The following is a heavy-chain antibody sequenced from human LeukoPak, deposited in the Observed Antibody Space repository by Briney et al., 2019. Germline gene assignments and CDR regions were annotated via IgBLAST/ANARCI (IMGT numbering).Heavy chain of an antibody. Sequence: ASVKVSCKASGYMFTKYALHWVRQAPGQRLEWMGWINAGTGNTKYSQKFQDRVTITRDTSASTAYMELSSLRSEDTAMYYCARPLAVAGSDYWGQGTLVTVSS. CDR2: INAGTGNT. J-gene: IGHJ4*02. V-gene: IGHV1-3*01. CDR1: GYMFTKYA. D-gene: IGHD6-19*01. CDR3: ARPLAVAGSDY.